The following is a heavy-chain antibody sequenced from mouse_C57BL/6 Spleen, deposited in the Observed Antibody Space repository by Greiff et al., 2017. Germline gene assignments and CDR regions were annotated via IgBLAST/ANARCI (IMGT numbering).Heavy chain of an antibody. CDR2: ISSGGDYI. CDR3: TRGGDYDGYFDV. D-gene: IGHD2-4*01. J-gene: IGHJ1*03. V-gene: IGHV5-9-1*02. Sequence: EVKLMESGEGLVKPGGSLKLSCAASGFTFSSYAMSWVRQTPEKRLEWVAYISSGGDYIYYADTVKGRFTISRDNARNTLYLQMSSLKSEDTAMYYCTRGGDYDGYFDVWGTGTTVTVSS. CDR1: GFTFSSYA.